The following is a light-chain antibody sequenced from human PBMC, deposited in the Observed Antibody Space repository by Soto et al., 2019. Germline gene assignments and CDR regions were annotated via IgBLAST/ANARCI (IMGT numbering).Light chain of an antibody. Sequence: DIQMTQSPSTLSASEGKKVTITCRASQSISSWLAWYQQKPGKAPKLLIYKASTLQSGVPSRFSGSGSGTEFTLAISSLQPDDSATYYCQQYNDNWTFGQGTKVDIK. V-gene: IGKV1-5*03. J-gene: IGKJ1*01. CDR1: QSISSW. CDR3: QQYNDNWT. CDR2: KAS.